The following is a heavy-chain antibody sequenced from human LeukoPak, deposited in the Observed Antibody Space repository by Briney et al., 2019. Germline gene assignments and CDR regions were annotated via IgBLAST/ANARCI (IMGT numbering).Heavy chain of an antibody. V-gene: IGHV3-30-3*01. J-gene: IGHJ3*02. CDR2: ISYDGSNK. D-gene: IGHD3-10*01. CDR3: ARAPIRGDAFDI. CDR1: GFTFSSYA. Sequence: GGSLRLSCAASGFTFSSYAMHWVRQAPGKGLEWVAVISYDGSNKYYADSVKGRFTISRDNSKNTLYLQMNSLRAEDTAVYYCARAPIRGDAFDIWGQGTMVTVSS.